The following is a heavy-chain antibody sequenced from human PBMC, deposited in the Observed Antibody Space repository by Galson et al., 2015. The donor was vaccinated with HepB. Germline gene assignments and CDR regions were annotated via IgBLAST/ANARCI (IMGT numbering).Heavy chain of an antibody. Sequence: QSGAEVKKPGASVKVSCKASGYTFTSYGISWVRQAPGQGLEWMGWISAYSGNTNYAQKLQGRVTMTTDTSTTTAYMELRSLRSDDTAVYYCALLRYSTDLPSGSQCDPWGQGTLVTVSS. CDR3: ALLRYSTDLPSGSQCDP. CDR2: ISAYSGNT. J-gene: IGHJ5*02. CDR1: GYTFTSYG. V-gene: IGHV1-18*01. D-gene: IGHD3-9*01.